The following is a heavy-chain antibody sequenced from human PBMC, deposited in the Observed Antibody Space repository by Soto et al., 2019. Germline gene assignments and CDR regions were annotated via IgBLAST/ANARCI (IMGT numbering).Heavy chain of an antibody. V-gene: IGHV1-18*04. CDR3: ARGDIYYDSSGYCLDY. CDR2: ISAYNGNT. J-gene: IGHJ4*02. D-gene: IGHD3-22*01. CDR1: GYTFTSYG. Sequence: GSSVKGSCKASGYTFTSYGISWGRQAPGQGVEWMGWISAYNGNTNYAQKLQGRVTMTTNTSTSTDYMELRSLRSDDTAVYYCARGDIYYDSSGYCLDYWGQGTLVTVSS.